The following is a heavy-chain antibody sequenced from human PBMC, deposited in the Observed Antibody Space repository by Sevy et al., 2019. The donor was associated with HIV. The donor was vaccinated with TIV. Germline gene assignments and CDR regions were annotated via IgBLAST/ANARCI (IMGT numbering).Heavy chain of an antibody. CDR3: ARASGGLLWFGELYPAPFDY. V-gene: IGHV3-11*01. CDR1: GFTFSDYY. J-gene: IGHJ4*02. D-gene: IGHD3-10*01. CDR2: ISSSGSTI. Sequence: GGSLRLSCAASGFTFSDYYMSWIRQAPGKGLEWVSYISSSGSTIYYADSVKGRFTISRDNAKNSRYLQMNRLRAEDTAVYYCARASGGLLWFGELYPAPFDYSGQGTLVTVSS.